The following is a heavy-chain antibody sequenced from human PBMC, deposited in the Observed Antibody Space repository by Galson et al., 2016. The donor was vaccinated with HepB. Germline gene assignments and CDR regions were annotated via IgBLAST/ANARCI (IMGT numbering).Heavy chain of an antibody. CDR2: ISGSGGST. J-gene: IGHJ4*02. Sequence: SLRLSCAASGFTFSSYAMSWVRQAPGKGLEWVSSISGSGGSTYYADSVKGRFTISRDNSENTLYLQMNSLRAEDTAVYYCASRIPGANPFDYWGQGTLVTVSS. D-gene: IGHD1-26*01. CDR3: ASRIPGANPFDY. V-gene: IGHV3-23*01. CDR1: GFTFSSYA.